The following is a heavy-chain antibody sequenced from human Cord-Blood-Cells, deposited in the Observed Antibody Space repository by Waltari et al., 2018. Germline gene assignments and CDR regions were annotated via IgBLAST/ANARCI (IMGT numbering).Heavy chain of an antibody. CDR1: GYTFTSYG. CDR2: ISAYNGNT. D-gene: IGHD5-12*01. V-gene: IGHV1-18*04. Sequence: QVQLVQSGAEVKKPGAAVKGSCKASGYTFTSYGISWVRRAPGQGLEWMGWISAYNGNTNYAQKLQGRVTMTTDTSTSTAYMELRSLRSDDTAVYYCARDLRGYSGYDPYYFDYWGQGTLVTVSS. CDR3: ARDLRGYSGYDPYYFDY. J-gene: IGHJ4*02.